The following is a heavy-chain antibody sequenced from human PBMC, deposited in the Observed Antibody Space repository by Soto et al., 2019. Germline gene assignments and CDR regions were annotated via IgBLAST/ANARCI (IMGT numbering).Heavy chain of an antibody. CDR2: ISGSGGST. D-gene: IGHD6-13*01. V-gene: IGHV3-23*01. Sequence: GGSLRLSCAASGFTFSSYAMSWVRQAPGKGLEWVSAISGSGGSTYYADSVKGRFTISRDNSKNTLYLQMNSLRAEDTAVYYCATLTLPGNIAAAVYYYGMDVWGQGTTVTVSS. CDR1: GFTFSSYA. J-gene: IGHJ6*02. CDR3: ATLTLPGNIAAAVYYYGMDV.